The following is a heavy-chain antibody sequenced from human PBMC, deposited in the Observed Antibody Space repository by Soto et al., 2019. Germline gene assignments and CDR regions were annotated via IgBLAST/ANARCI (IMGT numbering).Heavy chain of an antibody. CDR3: AASYCSGGTCSAYALDI. D-gene: IGHD2-15*01. J-gene: IGHJ6*02. CDR1: GGSINNGNS. Sequence: QVQLQESGPGLVKPSGTLSLTCAVSGGSINNGNSWSWVRQSPGRGLEWIGEIYYSGRTQYNPSLKSRISISVDNPKNQISLKLTSVTAADTARYYCAASYCSGGTCSAYALDIWGQGTTVLVSS. V-gene: IGHV4-4*02. CDR2: IYYSGRT.